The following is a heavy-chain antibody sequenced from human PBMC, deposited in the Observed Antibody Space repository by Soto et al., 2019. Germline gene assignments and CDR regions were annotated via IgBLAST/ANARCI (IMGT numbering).Heavy chain of an antibody. Sequence: QVQLVQSGTEVKKPGASVKVSCKTSGYTFSSYYIHWVRQAPGQGLEWMGIINPNSGNTSYAQKFPGRVTTSRDTSTSTVYMELSSLRSEGTAVYYCARDLASETGTTYWGKGTLVTVSS. CDR2: INPNSGNT. J-gene: IGHJ4*02. V-gene: IGHV1-46*01. CDR3: ARDLASETGTTY. CDR1: GYTFSSYY. D-gene: IGHD1-7*01.